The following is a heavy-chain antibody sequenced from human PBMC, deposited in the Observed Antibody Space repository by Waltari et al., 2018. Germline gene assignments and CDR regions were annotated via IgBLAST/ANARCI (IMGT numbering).Heavy chain of an antibody. CDR2: ISPNSIST. V-gene: IGHV3-23*01. J-gene: IGHJ4*02. Sequence: EVQLLESGGGLVKPGGSLRLSCTAYGLSFSTYGMTWVRQAPGKGLEWVSSISPNSISTYYADSVKGRFTISRDNSKSTVILQLSSLRVEDTAIYYCAKGQGGRRWYFDYWGQGTLVTVSS. CDR3: AKGQGGRRWYFDY. CDR1: GLSFSTYG. D-gene: IGHD3-16*01.